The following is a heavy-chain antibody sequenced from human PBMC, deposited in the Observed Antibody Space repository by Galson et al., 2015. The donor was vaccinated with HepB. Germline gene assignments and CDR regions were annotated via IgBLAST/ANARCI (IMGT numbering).Heavy chain of an antibody. CDR3: ARISSDGVQAFDI. V-gene: IGHV2-70*01. J-gene: IGHJ3*02. CDR1: GFSLSTSGMC. CDR2: IDWDDDK. D-gene: IGHD3-10*01. Sequence: PALVKPTQTLTLTCTFSGFSLSTSGMCVSWIRQPPGKALEWLALIDWDDDKYYSASLKTRLTISKDTSKNQVVLTMTNMDPVDTATYYCARISSDGVQAFDIWGQGTMVTVSS.